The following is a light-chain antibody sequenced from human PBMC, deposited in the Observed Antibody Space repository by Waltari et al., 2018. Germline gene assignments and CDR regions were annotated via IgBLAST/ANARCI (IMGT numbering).Light chain of an antibody. J-gene: IGKJ2*01. Sequence: EIVFTQSPGNLSLSPGEKATLSCRASQSVSRYLAWYQQKPGQAPRLLIYDASDRATGIPARFSGSGSGTDFTLTINSLEPEDFAVYYCQQRSDWLYTFGQGTKLEIK. CDR1: QSVSRY. CDR3: QQRSDWLYT. V-gene: IGKV3-11*01. CDR2: DAS.